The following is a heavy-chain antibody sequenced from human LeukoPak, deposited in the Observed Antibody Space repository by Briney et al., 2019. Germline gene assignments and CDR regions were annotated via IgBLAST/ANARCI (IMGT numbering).Heavy chain of an antibody. CDR1: GGSISSSSYY. J-gene: IGHJ4*02. CDR3: ARVYYYDSSGYYTTLYYFDY. V-gene: IGHV4-39*07. Sequence: SETLSLTCTVSGGSISSSSYYWGWIRQPPGKGLEWIGSIYYSGSTYYNPSLKSRFTISVDTSKNQFSLKLSSVTAADTAVYYCARVYYYDSSGYYTTLYYFDYWGQGTLVTVSS. D-gene: IGHD3-22*01. CDR2: IYYSGST.